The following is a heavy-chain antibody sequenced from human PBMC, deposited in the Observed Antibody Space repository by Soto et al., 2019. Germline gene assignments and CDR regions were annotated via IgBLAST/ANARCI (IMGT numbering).Heavy chain of an antibody. CDR1: GFTFNTYG. D-gene: IGHD3-16*01. Sequence: QVQLVESGGGVVQPGKSLTLSCASSGFTFNTYGMHWVRQAPGKGLEWVAVIWYDGSNKYYADSVKGRFSISRYNSKDTLYLQMNSLRDEDTAVYYCARGNYHDCYGMDVWGQGTTVTVSS. J-gene: IGHJ6*02. CDR2: IWYDGSNK. V-gene: IGHV3-33*01. CDR3: ARGNYHDCYGMDV.